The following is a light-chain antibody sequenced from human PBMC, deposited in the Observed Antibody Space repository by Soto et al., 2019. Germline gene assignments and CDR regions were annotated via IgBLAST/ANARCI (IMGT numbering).Light chain of an antibody. J-gene: IGKJ1*01. CDR3: QQYDTWPWT. V-gene: IGKV3-15*01. CDR2: TAS. Sequence: EIVMTQSQANLSVSPGERATLSCRASQDISSHFACFQQKPGQAHRLLFYTASTRATGISDRFSGSGSGTEFTLTISRLQSADSAVYYCQQYDTWPWTFGQGTKVEI. CDR1: QDISSH.